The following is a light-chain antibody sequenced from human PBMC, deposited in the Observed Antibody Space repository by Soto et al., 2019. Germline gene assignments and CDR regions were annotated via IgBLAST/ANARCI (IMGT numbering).Light chain of an antibody. CDR2: DAS. J-gene: IGKJ5*01. V-gene: IGKV3D-20*01. CDR1: ESVSYSY. CDR3: QQYGRTGIT. Sequence: EIVLTQSPATMSLSPGERATLSCGASESVSYSYVAWYQLKGGLAPRLLIHDASTRASGIPDRFSDSKTGTDVTLTIRGLEPEDAAIYCCQQYGRTGITFGQGKRLEIK.